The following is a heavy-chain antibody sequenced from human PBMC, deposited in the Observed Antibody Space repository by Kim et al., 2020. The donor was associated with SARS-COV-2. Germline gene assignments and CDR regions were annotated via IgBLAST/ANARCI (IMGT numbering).Heavy chain of an antibody. J-gene: IGHJ4*02. CDR1: GGTFSSYA. D-gene: IGHD2-2*01. CDR3: ARVGIRDIVVVPAALYY. Sequence: SVKVSCKASGGTFSSYAISWVRQAPGQGLEWMGGIIPIFGTANYAQKFQGRVTITADESTSTAYMELSSLRSEDTAVYYCARVGIRDIVVVPAALYYWGQGTLVTVSS. V-gene: IGHV1-69*13. CDR2: IIPIFGTA.